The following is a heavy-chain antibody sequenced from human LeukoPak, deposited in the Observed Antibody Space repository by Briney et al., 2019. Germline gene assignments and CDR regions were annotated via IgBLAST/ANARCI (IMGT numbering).Heavy chain of an antibody. CDR3: ARTPQSTGDYYSDY. J-gene: IGHJ4*02. CDR1: GYTFTGYY. Sequence: ASVKVSCKASGYTFTGYYMHWVRQAPGQGLEWMGWINPNSGGTNYAQKFQGRVTMTRDTSISTAYMELSRLRSDDTAVYYCARTPQSTGDYYSDYWGQGTLVTVSP. V-gene: IGHV1-2*02. CDR2: INPNSGGT. D-gene: IGHD7-27*01.